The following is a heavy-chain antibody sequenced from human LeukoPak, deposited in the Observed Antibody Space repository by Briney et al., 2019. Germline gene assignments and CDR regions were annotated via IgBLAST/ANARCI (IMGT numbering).Heavy chain of an antibody. CDR1: GFKFSESY. V-gene: IGHV3-11*04. J-gene: IGHJ5*02. Sequence: GGSLRLSCAASGFKFSESYMSWIRQAPGKGLEWISYIGPTSTKNSYADSVEGRFTISRDNDRNSLYLQMDSLEDGDTAIYYCARGGNWFDPWGQGTLVTVSS. D-gene: IGHD3-16*01. CDR3: ARGGNWFDP. CDR2: IGPTSTKN.